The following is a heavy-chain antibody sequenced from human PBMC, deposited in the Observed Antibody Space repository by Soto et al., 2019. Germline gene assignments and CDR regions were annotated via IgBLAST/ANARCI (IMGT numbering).Heavy chain of an antibody. Sequence: QVQLVESGGGVVQPGRSLRLSCAASGFTFSSYGMHWVRQAPGKGLEWVAVISYDGSNKYYADSVKGRFTISRDNSKNTLYLQMNSLRAEDTAVYYCAKSDLVLKGWVQGTLVTVSS. CDR2: ISYDGSNK. CDR1: GFTFSSYG. D-gene: IGHD2-8*01. CDR3: AKSDLVLKG. V-gene: IGHV3-30*18. J-gene: IGHJ4*02.